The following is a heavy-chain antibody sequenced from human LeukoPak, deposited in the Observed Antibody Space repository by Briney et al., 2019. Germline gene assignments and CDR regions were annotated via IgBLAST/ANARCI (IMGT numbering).Heavy chain of an antibody. V-gene: IGHV4-59*01. CDR2: IYYSGST. D-gene: IGHD6-13*01. J-gene: IGHJ6*03. Sequence: KPSETLSLTCTVSGGSISSYYWSWIRQPPGKGLEWIGHIYYSGSTNYNPSLKSRVTISVDTSKNQFSLKLSSVTAADTAVYYCASNIAAAGSFYYYYMDVWGKGTTVTVSS. CDR3: ASNIAAAGSFYYYYMDV. CDR1: GGSISSYY.